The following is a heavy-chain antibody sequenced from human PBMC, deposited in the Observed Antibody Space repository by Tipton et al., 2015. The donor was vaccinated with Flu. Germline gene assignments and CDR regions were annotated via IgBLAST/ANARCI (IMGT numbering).Heavy chain of an antibody. Sequence: TLSLTCSVSGSSIRSSNYFWGWIRQPPGKGLEWIGNIFHSGNPYHNPSLKSRVSISVDTSKNHFSLKLTSVTAADTAVYYCARRDYSNYVSEPKNWFDPWGQGTLVTVSS. CDR3: ARRDYSNYVSEPKNWFDP. CDR1: GSSIRSSNYF. J-gene: IGHJ5*02. V-gene: IGHV4-39*07. D-gene: IGHD4-11*01. CDR2: IFHSGNP.